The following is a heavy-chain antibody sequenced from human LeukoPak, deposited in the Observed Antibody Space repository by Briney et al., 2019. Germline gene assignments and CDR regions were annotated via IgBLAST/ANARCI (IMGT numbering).Heavy chain of an antibody. CDR3: ARDYGRAYYYYGMDV. CDR2: IYYSGST. V-gene: IGHV4-31*03. Sequence: SQTLSLTCTVSGGSISSGGYYWSWIRQHPGTGLEWIGYIYYSGSTYYNPSLKSRVTISVDTSKNQFSLKLSSVTAADTAVYYCARDYGRAYYYYGMDVWAKGPRSPSP. J-gene: IGHJ6*02. CDR1: GGSISSGGYY. D-gene: IGHD4-17*01.